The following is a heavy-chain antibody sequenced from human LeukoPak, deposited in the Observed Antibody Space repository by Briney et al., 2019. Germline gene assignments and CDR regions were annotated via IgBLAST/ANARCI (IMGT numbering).Heavy chain of an antibody. V-gene: IGHV4-59*01. Sequence: SETLSLTCTVSGVSISSYYWSWIRQPPGKGLVGFGYIYDSGSTNYSPSLKSRVTMSVDTSKNQFSLKLSSVTAADTAVYYCARESGTLYAFDIWGQGTMVTVSS. CDR2: IYDSGST. D-gene: IGHD1-26*01. J-gene: IGHJ3*02. CDR1: GVSISSYY. CDR3: ARESGTLYAFDI.